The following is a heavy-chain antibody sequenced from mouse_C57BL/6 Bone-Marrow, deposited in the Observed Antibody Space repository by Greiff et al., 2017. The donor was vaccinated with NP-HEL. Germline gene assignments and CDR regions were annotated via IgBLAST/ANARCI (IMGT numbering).Heavy chain of an antibody. V-gene: IGHV1-64*01. D-gene: IGHD2-1*01. Sequence: QVQLQQPGAELVKPGASVKLSCKASGYTFTSYWMHWVKQRPGQGLEWIGMIHPNSGSTNYNEKFKSKATLTVDKSSSTAYMQLSSLTSEDSAVYYCARKISLFYSYFDYWGQGTTLTVSS. CDR1: GYTFTSYW. CDR3: ARKISLFYSYFDY. J-gene: IGHJ2*01. CDR2: IHPNSGST.